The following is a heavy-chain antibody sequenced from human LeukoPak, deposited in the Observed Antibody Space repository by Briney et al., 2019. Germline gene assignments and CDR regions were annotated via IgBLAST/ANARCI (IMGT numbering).Heavy chain of an antibody. CDR2: INPNSGGT. D-gene: IGHD5-24*01. J-gene: IGHJ3*02. CDR1: GYTFTGYY. Sequence: ASVKVSCKASGYTFTGYYMHWVRQAPGQGLEWMGWINPNSGGTNYAQKFQGRVTMTRDTSISTAYMELSRLRSDDTAVYYCARVRWLQPRTPPRAFDIWGQGTMVTVSS. CDR3: ARVRWLQPRTPPRAFDI. V-gene: IGHV1-2*02.